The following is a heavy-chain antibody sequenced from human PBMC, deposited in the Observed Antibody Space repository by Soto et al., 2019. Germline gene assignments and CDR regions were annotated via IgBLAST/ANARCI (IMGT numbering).Heavy chain of an antibody. CDR1: GYSFTSYW. Sequence: GESLKISCKGSGYSFTSYWIGWVRQMPGKGLEWMGIIYPGDSDTRYSPSFQGQVTISADKSISTAYLQWSSLKASDTAMYYCARSSTSCYISSCDFDYWGQGTLVTVSS. J-gene: IGHJ4*02. CDR3: ARSSTSCYISSCDFDY. CDR2: IYPGDSDT. V-gene: IGHV5-51*06. D-gene: IGHD2-2*02.